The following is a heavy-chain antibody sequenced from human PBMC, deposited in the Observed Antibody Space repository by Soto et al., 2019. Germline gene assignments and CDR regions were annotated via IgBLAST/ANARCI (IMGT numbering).Heavy chain of an antibody. CDR3: ARRVNGYFDY. J-gene: IGHJ4*02. CDR2: ILSNYNT. Sequence: EVQLLDSGGGLVQPGGSLTLSCVASGFRFRDYTMSWVRQAPGKVLESISVILSNYNTYYTDSVRGRFTISRDSSKNMLYLEMNSLRAEDTAVYYCARRVNGYFDYRGQGALVTVSS. CDR1: GFRFRDYT. D-gene: IGHD2-8*01. V-gene: IGHV3-23*05.